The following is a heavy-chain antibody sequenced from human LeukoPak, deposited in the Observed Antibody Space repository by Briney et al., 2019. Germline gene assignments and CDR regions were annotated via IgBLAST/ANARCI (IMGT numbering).Heavy chain of an antibody. V-gene: IGHV3-30*01. CDR2: ISYDGSHD. Sequence: PGGSLRLSCAASGFSFTNYAIHWVRQAPGKGLEWVAVISYDGSHDYYANSVKGRFSISRDNSKSMVFLQMNSLRDEDTAVYYCARGSLTGGRIFYFDYWGQGSLVAVSS. CDR3: ARGSLTGGRIFYFDY. J-gene: IGHJ4*02. D-gene: IGHD7-27*01. CDR1: GFSFTNYA.